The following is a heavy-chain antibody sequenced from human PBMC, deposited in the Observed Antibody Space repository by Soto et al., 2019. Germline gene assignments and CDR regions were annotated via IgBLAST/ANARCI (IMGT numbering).Heavy chain of an antibody. V-gene: IGHV4-39*01. Sequence: PSETLSLTCTVSGGSISSSSYYWGWIRQPPGKGLEWIGSIYYSGSTYYNPSLKSRVTISVDTSKNQFSLKLSSVTAADTAVYYCARRGISAAGDLRGYSYGAFDYWGQGTLVTVSS. CDR2: IYYSGST. J-gene: IGHJ4*02. CDR1: GGSISSSSYY. CDR3: ARRGISAAGDLRGYSYGAFDY. D-gene: IGHD5-18*01.